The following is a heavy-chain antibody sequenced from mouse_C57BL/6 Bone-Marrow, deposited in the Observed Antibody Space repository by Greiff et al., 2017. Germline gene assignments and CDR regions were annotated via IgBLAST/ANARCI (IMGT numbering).Heavy chain of an antibody. CDR3: ARYDYDDGGGFAY. J-gene: IGHJ3*01. Sequence: VQLQQSGAELVRPGASVKLSCKASGYTFTDYYINWVKQRPGQGLEWIARIYPGSGNTYYTEKFKGKATLTAEKSSSTAYMQLSSLTSEDSAVYFCARYDYDDGGGFAYWGQGTLVTVSA. CDR2: IYPGSGNT. V-gene: IGHV1-76*01. D-gene: IGHD2-4*01. CDR1: GYTFTDYY.